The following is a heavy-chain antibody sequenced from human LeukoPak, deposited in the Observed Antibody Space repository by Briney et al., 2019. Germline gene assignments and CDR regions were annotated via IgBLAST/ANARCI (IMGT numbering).Heavy chain of an antibody. CDR2: INQGGSVQ. CDR3: ARVEYSGWNLEY. Sequence: GGSLRLSCAACGFTFRSYWMSWVRQAPGKGLEWVANINQGGSVQYYMDSVKGRFTISRDDAKNSLYVQMNSLRDEDTAVYYCARVEYSGWNLEYWGQGTLVTVSS. V-gene: IGHV3-7*01. J-gene: IGHJ4*02. D-gene: IGHD5-12*01. CDR1: GFTFRSYW.